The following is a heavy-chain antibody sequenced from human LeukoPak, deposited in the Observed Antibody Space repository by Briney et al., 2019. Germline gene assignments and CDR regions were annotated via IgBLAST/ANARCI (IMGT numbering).Heavy chain of an antibody. D-gene: IGHD3-10*01. CDR1: GFTVSSNY. V-gene: IGHV3-53*01. Sequence: GSLRLSCAASGFTVSSNYMSWVRQAPGKGLEWVSVIYSGGTTYYADSVKGRFTISRDNSKNTLYLQMNSLRAEDTAVYYCARVADYYGSGSYYGDYYMDVWGKGTTVTISS. CDR3: ARVADYYGSGSYYGDYYMDV. CDR2: IYSGGTT. J-gene: IGHJ6*03.